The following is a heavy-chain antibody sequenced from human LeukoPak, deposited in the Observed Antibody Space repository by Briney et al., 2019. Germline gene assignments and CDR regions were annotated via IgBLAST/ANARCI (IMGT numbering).Heavy chain of an antibody. CDR2: INPNSGGT. CDR3: ARVFPHSGYPFDY. Sequence: GASVKDSCKASGYTFTGYYMHWVRQAPGQGLEWMGWINPNSGGTNYAQKFQGRVTMTRDTSISTAYMELSRLRSDDTAVYYCARVFPHSGYPFDYWGQGTLVTVSS. CDR1: GYTFTGYY. D-gene: IGHD3-22*01. V-gene: IGHV1-2*02. J-gene: IGHJ4*02.